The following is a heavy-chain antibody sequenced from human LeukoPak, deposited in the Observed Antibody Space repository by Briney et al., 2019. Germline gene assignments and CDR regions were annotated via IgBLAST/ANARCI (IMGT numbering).Heavy chain of an antibody. Sequence: GASVKVSFKASGYTFTDHYIRWVRQAPGQGLEWMGWINPTNGDTDSPQKFQGRVTMTRDRSISAAYMELSRLRSDDTAVYYCARVIVGTTLGWFDPWGQGTLVTVSS. J-gene: IGHJ5*02. CDR3: ARVIVGTTLGWFDP. V-gene: IGHV1-2*02. CDR1: GYTFTDHY. D-gene: IGHD1-1*01. CDR2: INPTNGDT.